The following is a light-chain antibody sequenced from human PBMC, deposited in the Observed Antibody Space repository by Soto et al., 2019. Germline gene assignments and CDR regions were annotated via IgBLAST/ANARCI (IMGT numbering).Light chain of an antibody. Sequence: DIQMTQPPSTLSASVGDRVTITCRASQSISSYLNWYQQKPGRAPKLLIYDASTLQSGVPSRFSASGSGTEFTLTISSLQPEDFATYYCQQLNSYPLTFGGGTKVDIK. CDR3: QQLNSYPLT. CDR1: QSISSY. J-gene: IGKJ4*01. V-gene: IGKV1-9*01. CDR2: DAS.